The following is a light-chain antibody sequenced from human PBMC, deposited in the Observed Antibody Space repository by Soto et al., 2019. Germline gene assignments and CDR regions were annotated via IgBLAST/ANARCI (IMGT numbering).Light chain of an antibody. Sequence: QSALTQPASVSGSPGQSITISCTGTSSDVGRYNYVSWYQQHPGKAPKLMIYEVSNRPSGVSNRFSGSKSGNTASLTISGLQAEDEADYYCTSYTNSNTDVFGTGTKVTVL. J-gene: IGLJ1*01. CDR1: SSDVGRYNY. CDR3: TSYTNSNTDV. V-gene: IGLV2-14*01. CDR2: EVS.